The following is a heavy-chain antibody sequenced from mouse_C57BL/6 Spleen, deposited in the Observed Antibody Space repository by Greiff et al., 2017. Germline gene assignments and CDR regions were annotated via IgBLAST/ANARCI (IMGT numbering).Heavy chain of an antibody. CDR3: ARHEGLRPTYFDY. CDR1: GFTFSSYG. Sequence: DVKLVESGGDLVKPGGSLKLSCAASGFTFSSYGMSWVRQTPDKRLEWVATISSGGSYTYYPDSVKGRFTISRDNAKNTLYLQMSSLKSEDTAMYYCARHEGLRPTYFDYWGQGTTLTVSS. V-gene: IGHV5-6*02. CDR2: ISSGGSYT. D-gene: IGHD2-2*01. J-gene: IGHJ2*01.